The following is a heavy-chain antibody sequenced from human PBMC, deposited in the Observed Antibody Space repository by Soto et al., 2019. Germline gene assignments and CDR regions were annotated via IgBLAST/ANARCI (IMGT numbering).Heavy chain of an antibody. CDR3: SGCSGGACHQNYGMAV. CDR1: GFTFSTCT. V-gene: IGHV3-21*01. Sequence: EVHLVESGGGLVKPGGSLRLSCAVSGFTFSTCTMNWVRQAPGKGLEWVSSISPSTSHIYYADSVKGRFTISRDNAKNSLFPQMNSLRAVDTAVYYCSGCSGGACHQNYGMAVWGQGTTVTVSS. J-gene: IGHJ6*02. CDR2: ISPSTSHI. D-gene: IGHD2-15*01.